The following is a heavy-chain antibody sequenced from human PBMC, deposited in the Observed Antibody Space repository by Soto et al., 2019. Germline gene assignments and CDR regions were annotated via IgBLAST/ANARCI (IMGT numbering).Heavy chain of an antibody. J-gene: IGHJ4*02. V-gene: IGHV3-7*01. CDR3: TRFGYVGPEDF. D-gene: IGHD3-10*01. CDR1: GFAFSTYW. CDR2: IKLDGSEK. Sequence: GGSLRLSCAASGFAFSTYWMSWARQAPGKGLEWVANIKLDGSEKNYVDSVKGRFTISRDNAKNSLYLQMNNLRAEDTAVYYCTRFGYVGPEDFWGQGTLVTVSS.